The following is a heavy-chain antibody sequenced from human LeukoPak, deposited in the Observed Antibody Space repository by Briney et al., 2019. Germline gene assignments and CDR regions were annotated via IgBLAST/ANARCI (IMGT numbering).Heavy chain of an antibody. CDR1: GFTFSSYD. CDR3: ARAYCSSTSCHRGYYFDY. D-gene: IGHD2-2*01. CDR2: IGTAGDT. Sequence: GGSLRLSCAASGFTFSSYDMHWVRQATGKGLEWVSAIGTAGDTYYPGSVKGRFTISRENAKNSLYLQMNSLRAGDTAVYYCARAYCSSTSCHRGYYFDYWGQGTLVTVSS. V-gene: IGHV3-13*01. J-gene: IGHJ4*02.